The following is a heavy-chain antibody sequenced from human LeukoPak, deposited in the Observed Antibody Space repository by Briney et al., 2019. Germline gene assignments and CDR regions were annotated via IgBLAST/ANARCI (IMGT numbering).Heavy chain of an antibody. Sequence: ETLSLTCAVYGGSFSGYYWSWIRQPPGKGLEWVANIKQDGSEKYYVDSVKGRFTISRDNAKNSLYLQMNSLRAEDTAVYYCAREGIAAAQITWGQGTLVTVSS. V-gene: IGHV3-7*01. J-gene: IGHJ4*02. CDR3: AREGIAAAQIT. D-gene: IGHD6-13*01. CDR1: GGSFSGYY. CDR2: IKQDGSEK.